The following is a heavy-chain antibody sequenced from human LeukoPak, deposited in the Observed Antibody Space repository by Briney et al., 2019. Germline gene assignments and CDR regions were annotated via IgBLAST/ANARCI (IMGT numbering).Heavy chain of an antibody. V-gene: IGHV5-51*01. CDR3: ATSNYFNWYFDL. CDR1: GSRFTSYW. D-gene: IGHD2/OR15-2a*01. Sequence: GGSLKTSLKGSGSRFTSYWIGWGRPIPGKGLEWMGIIYPGDSDTRYSPSFQVQVPISADKSISTAYLQWSSLKASDTAMYYCATSNYFNWYFDLWGRGTRVTVSS. J-gene: IGHJ2*01. CDR2: IYPGDSDT.